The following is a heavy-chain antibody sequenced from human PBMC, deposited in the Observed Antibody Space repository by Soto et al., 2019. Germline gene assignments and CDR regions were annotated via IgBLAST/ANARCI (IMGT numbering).Heavy chain of an antibody. CDR2: IYWDDDK. Sequence: QITLKESGPTLVKPTQTLTLTCTFSGFSLSTSGVGVGWIRQPPGKALEWLALIYWDDDKRYSPSPKSRLTITKDTSKNQVVLTMTNMDPVDTATYYCARRQTYCGGNCYSGFDYWGQGTLVTVSS. J-gene: IGHJ4*02. CDR1: GFSLSTSGVG. V-gene: IGHV2-5*02. CDR3: ARRQTYCGGNCYSGFDY. D-gene: IGHD2-21*02.